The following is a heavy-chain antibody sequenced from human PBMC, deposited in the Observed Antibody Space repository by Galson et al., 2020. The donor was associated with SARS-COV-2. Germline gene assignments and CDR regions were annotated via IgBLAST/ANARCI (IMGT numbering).Heavy chain of an antibody. CDR3: TTSIIVPGTLDY. Sequence: GESLKISCAASGFTFSTYAMHWVRQAPGKGLAWVAVIWSDGNNKYYLDSVKGRFTISRDNSKNTVNLQMNGLRAEDTAVYYCTTSIIVPGTLDYWGQGTLVSVSS. J-gene: IGHJ4*02. CDR1: GFTFSTYA. CDR2: IWSDGNNK. D-gene: IGHD3-22*01. V-gene: IGHV3-33*01.